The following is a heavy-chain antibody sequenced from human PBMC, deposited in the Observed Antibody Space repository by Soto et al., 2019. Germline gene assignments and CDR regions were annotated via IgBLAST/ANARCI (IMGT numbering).Heavy chain of an antibody. CDR3: ARSNYYDDYWSPYDY. D-gene: IGHD3-3*01. CDR1: GFTFDDFG. J-gene: IGHJ4*02. CDR2: INWNGATI. V-gene: IGHV3-20*04. Sequence: EVQLVESGGGVVRPGGSLRLSCAASGFTFDDFGMSWVREAPGKGLEWVAGINWNGATIGYADSVKGRFTISRDNAKNSLYLQRSSLRAEDTALYYCARSNYYDDYWSPYDYWGQGTLVTVPS.